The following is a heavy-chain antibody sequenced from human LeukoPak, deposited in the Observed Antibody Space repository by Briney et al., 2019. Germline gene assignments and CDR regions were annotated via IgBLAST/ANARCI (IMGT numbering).Heavy chain of an antibody. CDR3: ARTKKDILTGYLFDY. J-gene: IGHJ4*02. V-gene: IGHV4-59*01. CDR1: GGSISSYY. CDR2: IYYSGST. D-gene: IGHD3-9*01. Sequence: SETLSLTCTVSGGSISSYYWSWIRQPPGKGLEWIGYIYYSGSTNYNPSLKSRVTILVDTSKNQFSLKLSSVTAADTAVYYCARTKKDILTGYLFDYWGQGTLVTVSS.